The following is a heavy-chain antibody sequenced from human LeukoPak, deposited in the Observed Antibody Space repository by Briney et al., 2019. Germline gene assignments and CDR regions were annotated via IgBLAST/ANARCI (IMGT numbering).Heavy chain of an antibody. V-gene: IGHV4-34*01. CDR1: GGSFSGYY. Sequence: PSETLSLTCAVYGGSFSGYYWSWIRQPPGKGLEWIGEINHSGSTSYNPSLKSRVTISVDTSKNQFSLKLSSVTAADTAVYYCARASYRTYYYYYYYMDVWGKGTTVTVSS. D-gene: IGHD1-26*01. CDR3: ARASYRTYYYYYYYMDV. J-gene: IGHJ6*03. CDR2: INHSGST.